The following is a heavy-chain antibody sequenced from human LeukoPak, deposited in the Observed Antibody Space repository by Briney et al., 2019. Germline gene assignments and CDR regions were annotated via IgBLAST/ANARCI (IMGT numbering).Heavy chain of an antibody. Sequence: GGSLRLSCAASGFTFSSYSMNWVRQAPGKGLEWVSSISSSSSYIYYADSVKGRFTISRDNAKNSLYLQMNSLRAEDTAVYYCARASGGVFKGYCSGGSCYLFDYWGQGTLVTVSS. J-gene: IGHJ4*02. CDR2: ISSSSSYI. V-gene: IGHV3-21*01. D-gene: IGHD2-15*01. CDR3: ARASGGVFKGYCSGGSCYLFDY. CDR1: GFTFSSYS.